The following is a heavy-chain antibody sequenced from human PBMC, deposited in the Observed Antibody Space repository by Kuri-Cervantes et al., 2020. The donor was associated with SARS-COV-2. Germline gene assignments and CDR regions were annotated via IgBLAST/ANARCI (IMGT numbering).Heavy chain of an antibody. CDR3: ANEAAYDAFDI. CDR2: ISYDGSNK. V-gene: IGHV3-30*18. J-gene: IGHJ3*02. Sequence: GESLKIPCAASGFTFSSYGMHWVRQAPGKGLEWVAVISYDGSNKYYADSVKGRFTISRDNSKNTLYLQMNSLRAEDTAVYYCANEAAYDAFDIWGQGTMVTVSS. CDR1: GFTFSSYG. D-gene: IGHD2-15*01.